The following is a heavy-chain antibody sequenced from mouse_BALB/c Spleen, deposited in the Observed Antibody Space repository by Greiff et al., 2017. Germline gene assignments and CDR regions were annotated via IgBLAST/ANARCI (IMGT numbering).Heavy chain of an antibody. J-gene: IGHJ2*01. V-gene: IGHV1S29*02. CDR1: GYTFTDYN. CDR3: APELEPYFDY. Sequence: VQLQQSGPELVKPGASVKISCKASGYTFTDYNMHWVKQSHGKSLEWIGYIYPYNGGTGYNQKFKSKATLTVDNSSSTAYMELRSLTSEDSAVYYCAPELEPYFDYWGQGTTLTVSS. CDR2: IYPYNGGT.